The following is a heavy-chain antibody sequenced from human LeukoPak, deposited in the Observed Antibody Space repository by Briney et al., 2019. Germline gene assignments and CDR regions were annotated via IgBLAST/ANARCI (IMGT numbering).Heavy chain of an antibody. CDR2: IKRSGGTT. CDR1: GFTFSSYS. CDR3: TTNDAFDI. J-gene: IGHJ3*02. V-gene: IGHV3-15*01. Sequence: GGSPRLSCAASGFTFSSYSMNWVRQAPGKGLEWVGRIKRSGGTTELAAPVKGRFTISRDDSKKTLYLQMSSLKTEDTAVYYCTTNDAFDIWGQGTMVTVSS.